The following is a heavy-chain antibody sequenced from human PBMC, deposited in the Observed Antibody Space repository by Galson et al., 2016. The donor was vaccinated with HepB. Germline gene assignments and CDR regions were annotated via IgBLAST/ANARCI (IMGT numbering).Heavy chain of an antibody. D-gene: IGHD6-6*01. CDR1: GDSVSSYSVS. V-gene: IGHV6-1*01. J-gene: IGHJ6*02. CDR2: TYYESEWYN. CDR3: VRGFRGQLVGLDV. Sequence: CAISGDSVSSYSVSWNWVRQSPSRGLEWLGRTYYESEWYNDYAGFVKGRITINPDTSKNQFSLHLKSVTPEDTAVYYCVRGFRGQLVGLDVWGQGTTVTVSS.